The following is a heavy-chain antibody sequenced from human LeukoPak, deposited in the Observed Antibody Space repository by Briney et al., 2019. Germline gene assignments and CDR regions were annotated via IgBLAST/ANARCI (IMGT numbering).Heavy chain of an antibody. V-gene: IGHV4-31*03. D-gene: IGHD2-21*01. J-gene: IGHJ4*02. CDR1: GGSISSSGYY. Sequence: SQTLSLTCTVSGGSISSSGYYWSWIRQHPGKGPEWIGYIYYSGSTYYNPSLKSRVTISVDTSKNQFSLKLSSVTAADTAVYYRAREVVIATYFDYWGQGTLVTVSS. CDR3: AREVVIATYFDY. CDR2: IYYSGST.